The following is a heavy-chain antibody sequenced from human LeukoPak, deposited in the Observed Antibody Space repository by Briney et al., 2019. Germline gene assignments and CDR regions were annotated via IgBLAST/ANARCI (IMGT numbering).Heavy chain of an antibody. V-gene: IGHV5-51*01. Sequence: RGESLKISCTASGYSFTSYWIDWVRQMPGKGLEWVGTIYPADSDTRYSPSFQGQVTISADKSINTAYLQWSSLKASDTAMYHCVRPRYDDSGYKGFWFDPWGQGTLVTVSS. CDR1: GYSFTSYW. D-gene: IGHD3-22*01. CDR3: VRPRYDDSGYKGFWFDP. CDR2: IYPADSDT. J-gene: IGHJ5*02.